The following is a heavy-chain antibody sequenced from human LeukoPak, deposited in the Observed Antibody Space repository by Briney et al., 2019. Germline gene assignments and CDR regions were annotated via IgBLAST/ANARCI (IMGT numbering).Heavy chain of an antibody. CDR3: ARSARDRAFDI. V-gene: IGHV4-59*08. CDR1: GGSISSYH. Sequence: PSETLSLTCTVSGGSISSYHWSWIRQPPGKGLEWIGYIYYSGSTNYNPSLKSRVTISVDTSKNQFSLKLSSVTAADTAVYYCARSARDRAFDIWGQGTMVTVSS. J-gene: IGHJ3*02. CDR2: IYYSGST.